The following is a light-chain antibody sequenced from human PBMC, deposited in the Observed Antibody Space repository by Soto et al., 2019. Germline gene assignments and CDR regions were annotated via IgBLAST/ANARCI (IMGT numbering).Light chain of an antibody. J-gene: IGLJ2*01. CDR3: LLSYSGAHVV. V-gene: IGLV7-46*01. Sequence: QAVVTQEPSPTLSPGETVTLTSGSSTGAVTNGHYPYWFQQTPGQAPRTLVYDTSNKHSWTPARFSGSLLGGKAALTLSGAQPEDEADYYCLLSYSGAHVVFGGGTKLTVL. CDR2: DTS. CDR1: TGAVTNGHY.